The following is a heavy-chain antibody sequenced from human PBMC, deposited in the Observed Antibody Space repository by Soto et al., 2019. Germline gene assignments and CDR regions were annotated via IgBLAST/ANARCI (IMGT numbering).Heavy chain of an antibody. Sequence: QVQLVQSGAEVKKPESSVKVSCKAPGGTFSTYAISWVRQAPGQGLEWMGGIIPMFVTANYAQRFQDRVTITADDSTNTVYMELSSLRSEDTAVYFCASGIQLWLRRINNGYSGWGQGTLVTVSS. CDR1: GGTFSTYA. J-gene: IGHJ4*02. D-gene: IGHD5-18*01. CDR3: ASGIQLWLRRINNGYSG. CDR2: IIPMFVTA. V-gene: IGHV1-69*12.